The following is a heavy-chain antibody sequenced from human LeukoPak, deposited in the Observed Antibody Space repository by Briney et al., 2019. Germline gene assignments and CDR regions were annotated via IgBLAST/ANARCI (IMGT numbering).Heavy chain of an antibody. J-gene: IGHJ4*02. Sequence: PGGSLRLSCAASGYTFSDYYMSWIRQAPGKGLEWVSYSSGSSIYYADFVKGRFTISRDNAKNSLYLQMNSLRAEDTAVYYCAKGKPIAAAGYYFDYWGQGTLVTVSS. CDR1: GYTFSDYY. CDR2: SSGSSI. D-gene: IGHD6-13*01. CDR3: AKGKPIAAAGYYFDY. V-gene: IGHV3-11*04.